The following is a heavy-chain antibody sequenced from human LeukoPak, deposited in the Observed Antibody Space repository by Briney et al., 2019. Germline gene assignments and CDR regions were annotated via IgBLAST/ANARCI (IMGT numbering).Heavy chain of an antibody. CDR1: GGSISSSSYY. V-gene: IGHV4-39*01. CDR2: IFYSGGT. CDR3: ARGSAVAVIDY. D-gene: IGHD6-19*01. J-gene: IGHJ4*02. Sequence: SETLSLTCTVSGGSISSSSYYWGWIRQPPGKGLDWIGSIFYSGGTYYNPSLKSRVTISVDTSKNQFSLKLTSVTAADTAVYYCARGSAVAVIDYWGQGTLVTVSS.